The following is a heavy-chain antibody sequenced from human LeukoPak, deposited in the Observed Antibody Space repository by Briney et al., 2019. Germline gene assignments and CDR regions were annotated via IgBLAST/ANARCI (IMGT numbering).Heavy chain of an antibody. CDR1: GYTFTNYD. CDR3: ARPPSIGGSYYYYGMDV. J-gene: IGHJ6*02. Sequence: ASVKVSCKASGYTFTNYDVNWVRQAIGQGLEWMGWMNPNSGNTGYAQKFQGRVTMTRNTSISTAYMELSSLRSEDTAVYYCARPPSIGGSYYYYGMDVWGQGTTVTVSS. D-gene: IGHD3-10*01. CDR2: MNPNSGNT. V-gene: IGHV1-8*01.